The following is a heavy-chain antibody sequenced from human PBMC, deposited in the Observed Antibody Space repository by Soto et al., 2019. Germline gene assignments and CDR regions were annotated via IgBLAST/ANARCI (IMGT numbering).Heavy chain of an antibody. J-gene: IGHJ6*02. V-gene: IGHV3-30-3*01. CDR3: AREWDIVLVPAAPRYYYGMDV. CDR2: ISYDGSNK. D-gene: IGHD2-2*01. CDR1: GFTFSSYA. Sequence: QVQLVESGGGVVQPGRSLRLSCAASGFTFSSYAMHWVRQAPGKGLEWVAVISYDGSNKYYADSVKGRFTISRDNSKNTLYLQINSLRAEDTAVYYCAREWDIVLVPAAPRYYYGMDVWGQGTTVTVSS.